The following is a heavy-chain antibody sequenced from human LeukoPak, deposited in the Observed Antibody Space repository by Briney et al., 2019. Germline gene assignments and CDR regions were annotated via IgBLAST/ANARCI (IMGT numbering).Heavy chain of an antibody. CDR3: AKERPYVDTAMVGDY. Sequence: GGSLRLSCAASGFTFSSYGMRWVRQAPGKGLEWVAVISYDGSNKYYADSVKGRFTISRDNSKNTLYLQMNSLRAEDTAVYYCAKERPYVDTAMVGDYWGQGTLVTVSS. V-gene: IGHV3-30*18. D-gene: IGHD5-18*01. CDR2: ISYDGSNK. J-gene: IGHJ4*02. CDR1: GFTFSSYG.